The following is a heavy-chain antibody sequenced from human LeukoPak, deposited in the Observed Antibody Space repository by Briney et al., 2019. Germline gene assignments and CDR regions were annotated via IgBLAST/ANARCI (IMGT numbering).Heavy chain of an antibody. Sequence: QPGGSLRPSCAASGFTFSSYGMHWVRQAPGKGLEWVAFIRYDGSNKYYADSVKGRFTISRDNSKNTVYLQMNSLRAEDTAVYYCAKDYFFQGQPLNTGNLGDWGQGALVTVSS. CDR1: GFTFSSYG. CDR2: IRYDGSNK. J-gene: IGHJ4*02. CDR3: AKDYFFQGQPLNTGNLGD. D-gene: IGHD1-14*01. V-gene: IGHV3-30*02.